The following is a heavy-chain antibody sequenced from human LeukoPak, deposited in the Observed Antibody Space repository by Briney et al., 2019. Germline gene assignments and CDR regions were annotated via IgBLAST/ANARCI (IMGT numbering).Heavy chain of an antibody. CDR3: AGQGYCSGGTCYSYYYYGMDV. CDR2: ISGSGGST. CDR1: GFTFSSYA. Sequence: PGGSLRLSCAASGFTFSSYAMSWVRQAPGKGLEWVSAISGSGGSTYYADSVKGRFTISRDNAKNSLYLQMNSLRAEDTAVYYCAGQGYCSGGTCYSYYYYGMDVWGQGTTVTVSS. D-gene: IGHD2-15*01. J-gene: IGHJ6*02. V-gene: IGHV3-23*01.